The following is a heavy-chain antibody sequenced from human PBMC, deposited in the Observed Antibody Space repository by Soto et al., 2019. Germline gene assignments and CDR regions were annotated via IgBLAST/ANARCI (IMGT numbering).Heavy chain of an antibody. CDR2: IYYSGST. Sequence: QVQLQESGPGLVKPSQTLSLTCTVSGGSISSGGYYWSWIRQHPGKGLEWIGYIYYSGSTYYTPSLKSRATIALDTSRNQFFLNLNSVTAADTAVYYCARDVGSSHGPGHPHYFDYWGQGTLVTVSS. CDR3: ARDVGSSHGPGHPHYFDY. V-gene: IGHV4-31*03. CDR1: GGSISSGGYY. J-gene: IGHJ4*02. D-gene: IGHD2-2*01.